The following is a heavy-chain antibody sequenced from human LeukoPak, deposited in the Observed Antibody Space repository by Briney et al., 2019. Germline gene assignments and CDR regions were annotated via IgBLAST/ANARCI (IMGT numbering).Heavy chain of an antibody. J-gene: IGHJ4*02. CDR3: ARDHGYYPSSHLDY. CDR1: GFTFSSYG. CDR2: IWYDGSKK. Sequence: GGSLRLSCEASGFTFSSYGMHWVRQAPSKGLEWVSIIWYDGSKKYHADSVKGRFTISRDNSKNTLYLQMSSLRAEDTAVYYCARDHGYYPSSHLDYWGQGTLVTVSS. V-gene: IGHV3-33*01. D-gene: IGHD3-22*01.